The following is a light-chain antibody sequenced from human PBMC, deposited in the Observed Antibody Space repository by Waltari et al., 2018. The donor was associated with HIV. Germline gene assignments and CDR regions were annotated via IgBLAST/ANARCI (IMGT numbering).Light chain of an antibody. J-gene: IGLJ2*01. Sequence: QSALTQPASVSGSPGQSITISCTGTSSDVGNYNYVSWYQQHPGKAPKLMVYDVTKRPSGVSNRFSCSKSGNTASLTISWLQAEDEADYYCCSYAGSSTFVFGGGTKLTVL. CDR2: DVT. CDR3: CSYAGSSTFV. CDR1: SSDVGNYNY. V-gene: IGLV2-23*02.